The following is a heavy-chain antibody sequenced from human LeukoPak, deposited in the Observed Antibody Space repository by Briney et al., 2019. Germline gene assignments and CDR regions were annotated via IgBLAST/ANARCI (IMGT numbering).Heavy chain of an antibody. Sequence: ASVKVSCKVSGYTLTELSMHWVRQAPGKGLEWMGGFDPEDGETIYAQKFQGRVTMTEDTSTDTAYMELSSLRSEDTAVYYCARVRVNSYGRTGDYYYYGMDVWGQGTTVTVSS. CDR2: FDPEDGET. CDR1: GYTLTELS. V-gene: IGHV1-24*01. CDR3: ARVRVNSYGRTGDYYYYGMDV. D-gene: IGHD5-18*01. J-gene: IGHJ6*02.